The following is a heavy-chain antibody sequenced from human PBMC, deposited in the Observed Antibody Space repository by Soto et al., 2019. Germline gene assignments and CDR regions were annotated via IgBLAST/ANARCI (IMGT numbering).Heavy chain of an antibody. Sequence: GSLRLSCTVSGFAFNNYGINWVRQARGKGLEWVSSISKSDYTYYSDSVKGRFTISRDNAQNSVSLQMNTLRVQDTAVYYCARQDSIIIPAVSDFWGQGSLVTVSS. CDR1: GFAFNNYG. CDR2: ISKSDYT. J-gene: IGHJ4*02. D-gene: IGHD2-2*01. CDR3: ARQDSIIIPAVSDF. V-gene: IGHV3-21*01.